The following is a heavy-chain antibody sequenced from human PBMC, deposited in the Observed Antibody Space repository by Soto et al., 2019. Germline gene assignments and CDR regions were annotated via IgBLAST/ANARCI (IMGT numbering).Heavy chain of an antibody. CDR3: AKVEGTALNAFDV. D-gene: IGHD5-18*01. Sequence: PGGSRRLSCAACGFTFSIYVMTWVRQVPGKGLEWVSAVSGSAGSTYYADSVKGRFSISRDNSKSTLYLQMNSLRVDDTAMYYCAKVEGTALNAFDVWGHWTMVTVSS. CDR1: GFTFSIYV. CDR2: VSGSAGST. J-gene: IGHJ3*01. V-gene: IGHV3-23*01.